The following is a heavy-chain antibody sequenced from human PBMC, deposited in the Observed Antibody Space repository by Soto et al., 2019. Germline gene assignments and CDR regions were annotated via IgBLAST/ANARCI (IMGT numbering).Heavy chain of an antibody. Sequence: RLYCAVSGFTYRVYNMGWMRQDTGKGLEWISYITYRGNDAYYADSVKGRFAISRDNTKNSRYLQMNSLRVEDTALYYCARRIVGNTGHATDAWGQGTTFTVSS. D-gene: IGHD1-26*01. J-gene: IGHJ6*02. CDR1: GFTYRVYN. CDR2: ITYRGNDA. CDR3: ARRIVGNTGHATDA. V-gene: IGHV3-11*01.